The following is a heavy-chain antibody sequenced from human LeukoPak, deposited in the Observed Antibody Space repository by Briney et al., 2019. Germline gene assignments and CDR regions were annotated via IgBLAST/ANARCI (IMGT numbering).Heavy chain of an antibody. CDR2: ITGSGT. Sequence: GGSLRLSCAASGFTFSIYAMSWVRQAPGKGLEWVSVITGSGTYYADSVRGRFTISRDNSENTLYLQMNSLRAEDTAVYYCARANPPEFDSWGQGTLVTVSS. J-gene: IGHJ4*02. V-gene: IGHV3-23*01. CDR1: GFTFSIYA. CDR3: ARANPPEFDS.